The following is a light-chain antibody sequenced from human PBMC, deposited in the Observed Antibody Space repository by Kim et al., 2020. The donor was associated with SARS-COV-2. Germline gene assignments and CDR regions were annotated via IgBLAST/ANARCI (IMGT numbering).Light chain of an antibody. CDR1: NIGSNS. Sequence: APGKTARITCGGNNIGSNSVHWYQQKPGQAPLLVVYDDSDRPSGIPERFSGSNSGNTATLTISRVEAGDEADYYCQVWDSSSDHVVFGGGTQLTVL. CDR2: DDS. J-gene: IGLJ2*01. CDR3: QVWDSSSDHVV. V-gene: IGLV3-21*03.